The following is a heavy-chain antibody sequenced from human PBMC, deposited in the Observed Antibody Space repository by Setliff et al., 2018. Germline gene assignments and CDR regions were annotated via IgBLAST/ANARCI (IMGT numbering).Heavy chain of an antibody. J-gene: IGHJ3*02. V-gene: IGHV4-31*01. CDR2: IYYSGST. Sequence: PSETLSLTCTVSGGSISSDGYYWSWIRQHPGMGLEWIGYIYYSGSTYHNPSLKTLVTISVDTSKNQFSLKLSSVTAADTAVYYCARCSGSYDAFDIWGQGTMVTVSS. D-gene: IGHD1-26*01. CDR3: ARCSGSYDAFDI. CDR1: GGSISSDGYY.